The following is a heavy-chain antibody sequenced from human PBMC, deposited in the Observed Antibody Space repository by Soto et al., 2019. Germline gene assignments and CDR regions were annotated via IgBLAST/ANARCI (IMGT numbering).Heavy chain of an antibody. D-gene: IGHD1-26*01. V-gene: IGHV1-46*01. J-gene: IGHJ4*02. CDR3: ARVISRSRDSGSYLRGDYFDY. CDR2: INPSGGST. Sequence: ASVKVSCKASGYTFTSYYMHWVRQAPGQGLEWMGIINPSGGSTSYAQKFQGRVTMTRDTSTSTVYMELSSLRSEDTAVYYCARVISRSRDSGSYLRGDYFDYWGQGTLVTVSS. CDR1: GYTFTSYY.